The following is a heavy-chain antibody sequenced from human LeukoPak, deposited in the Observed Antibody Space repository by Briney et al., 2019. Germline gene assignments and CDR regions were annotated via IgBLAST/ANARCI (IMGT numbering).Heavy chain of an antibody. CDR1: GFTFSTYT. D-gene: IGHD2-8*01. CDR3: AREANDFPAAFDI. J-gene: IGHJ3*02. CDR2: IWNDGSVD. Sequence: GRSLRLSCTASGFTFSTYTMHWVRQAPGKGLEWVALIWNDGSVDYYADSVKGRFTISGDDSKNTLYLQMNSLTAEDTAVYYCAREANDFPAAFDIWGQGTMVTVSS. V-gene: IGHV3-30*01.